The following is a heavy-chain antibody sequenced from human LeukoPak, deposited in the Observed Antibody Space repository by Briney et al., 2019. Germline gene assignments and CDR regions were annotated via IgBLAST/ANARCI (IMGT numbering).Heavy chain of an antibody. D-gene: IGHD5-18*01. CDR2: IWYDGSNK. J-gene: IGHJ4*02. V-gene: IGHV3-33*01. CDR3: ARDRDSYGYGLYYFDY. Sequence: GRSLRLSCAASGFTFSSYGMHWVRQAPGKGLGWVAVIWYDGSNKYYADSVKGRFTISRDNSKNTLYLQMNSLRAEDTAVYYCARDRDSYGYGLYYFDYWGQGTLVTVSS. CDR1: GFTFSSYG.